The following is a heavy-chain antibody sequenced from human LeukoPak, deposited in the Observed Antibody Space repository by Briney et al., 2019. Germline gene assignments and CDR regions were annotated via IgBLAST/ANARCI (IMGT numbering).Heavy chain of an antibody. CDR1: GGSFSGYY. CDR3: ARHHMVRGVIIY. J-gene: IGHJ4*02. Sequence: SETLSLTCAVYGGSFSGYYSSWIRQPPGKGLEWIGEINHSGSTNYNPSLKSRVTISVDTSKNQFSLKLSSVTAADTAVYYCARHHMVRGVIIYWGQGTLVTVSS. CDR2: INHSGST. V-gene: IGHV4-34*01. D-gene: IGHD3-10*01.